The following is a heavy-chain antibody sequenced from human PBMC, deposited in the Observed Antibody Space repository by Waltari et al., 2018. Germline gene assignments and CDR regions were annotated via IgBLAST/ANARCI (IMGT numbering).Heavy chain of an antibody. Sequence: QVQLQESGPGLVKPSATLSLTCTVSGASINSHYWSWIRQPAGKGLEWLGRNHTSETSNDNPSLKSRFIMSVDTSKNQFSLKLSSVTAADPAVYYCAGGVAGRIDYWGQGTLVTVSS. CDR3: AGGVAGRIDY. D-gene: IGHD6-19*01. J-gene: IGHJ4*02. CDR1: GASINSHY. V-gene: IGHV4-4*07. CDR2: NHTSETS.